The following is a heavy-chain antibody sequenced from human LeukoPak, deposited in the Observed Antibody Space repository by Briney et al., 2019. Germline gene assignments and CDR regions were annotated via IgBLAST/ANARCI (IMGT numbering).Heavy chain of an antibody. Sequence: SSVTVSCMASGCIFSSYASSWVRQAPGQGLEWMGGIIPIFGTANYAQKFQGRVTITADESTSTAYMELSSLRSEDTAVYYCARDYYGSGSYYKPFDYWGQGTLVTVSS. D-gene: IGHD3-10*01. CDR3: ARDYYGSGSYYKPFDY. V-gene: IGHV1-69*13. J-gene: IGHJ4*02. CDR2: IIPIFGTA. CDR1: GCIFSSYA.